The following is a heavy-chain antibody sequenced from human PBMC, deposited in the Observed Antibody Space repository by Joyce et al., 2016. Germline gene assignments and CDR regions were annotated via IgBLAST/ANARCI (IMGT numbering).Heavy chain of an antibody. CDR3: ARVGYCSGTTCYGGDYYYHGMDV. V-gene: IGHV3-20*01. CDR2: INWNGGST. Sequence: EVQLVESGGGVVRPGGSLRLYCAASGFTFDDYAMSWVRQGAGKGLEWVSGINWNGGSTGYADSVKGRFTISRDNARKYLYLQMNSLRAEDTALYHCARVGYCSGTTCYGGDYYYHGMDVWGQGTTVTVSS. CDR1: GFTFDDYA. J-gene: IGHJ6*02. D-gene: IGHD2-2*01.